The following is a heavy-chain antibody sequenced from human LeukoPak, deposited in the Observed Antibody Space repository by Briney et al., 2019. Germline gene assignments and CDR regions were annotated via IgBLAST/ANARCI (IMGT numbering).Heavy chain of an antibody. J-gene: IGHJ5*02. V-gene: IGHV3-48*03. CDR1: GFTFSSYE. CDR3: ARDLPQGS. Sequence: PGGSLRLSCAASGFTFSSYEMSWVRQAPGKGLEWVSYISGSGNTIYYADSVQGRFTISRDNAKNSLYLQMNSLRAEDTAVYYCARDLPQGSWGQGTLVTVSS. D-gene: IGHD5/OR15-5a*01. CDR2: ISGSGNTI.